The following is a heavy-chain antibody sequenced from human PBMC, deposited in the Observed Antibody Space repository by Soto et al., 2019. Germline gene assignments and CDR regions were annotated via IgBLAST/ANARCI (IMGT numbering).Heavy chain of an antibody. V-gene: IGHV1-18*01. CDR1: GYTFTSYA. CDR3: ARDAAAGLNDY. Sequence: QVQLVQSGAEVKKPGASVKVSCKASGYTFTSYAISWVRQAPGQGLEWMGWISAYNGNTKYVQNFQGRVNMTTDTSTTTAYMELRSLRSDDTAVYYCARDAAAGLNDYWGQGTLVTVSS. CDR2: ISAYNGNT. J-gene: IGHJ4*02. D-gene: IGHD6-13*01.